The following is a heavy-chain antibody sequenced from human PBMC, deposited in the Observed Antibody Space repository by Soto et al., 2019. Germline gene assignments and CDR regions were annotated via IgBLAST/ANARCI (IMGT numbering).Heavy chain of an antibody. CDR2: IYYSGST. V-gene: IGHV4-31*03. CDR1: GGSISSGGYY. CDR3: ARDHRGSIAAPRGYYYYYMDV. D-gene: IGHD6-13*01. Sequence: SETLSLTCTVSGGSISSGGYYWSWIRQHPGKGLEWIGYIYYSGSTYYNPSLKSRVTISVDTSKNQFSLKLSSVTAADTAVYYCARDHRGSIAAPRGYYYYYMDVWGKGTTVTVSS. J-gene: IGHJ6*03.